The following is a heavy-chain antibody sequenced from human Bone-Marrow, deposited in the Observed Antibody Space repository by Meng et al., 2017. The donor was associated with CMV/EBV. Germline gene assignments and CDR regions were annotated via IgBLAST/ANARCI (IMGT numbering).Heavy chain of an antibody. CDR3: ASDENGFYGWFDP. D-gene: IGHD3-3*01. CDR2: MYYSGST. Sequence: SETLSLTCTVSGGSISSSSYYWGWIRQSPGKGLEWIGSMYYSGSTYYNPSLKSRVTISADTSKNQFSLKLSSVTAADTAVYYCASDENGFYGWFDPWGQGTLVTVSS. CDR1: GGSISSSSYY. J-gene: IGHJ5*02. V-gene: IGHV4-39*07.